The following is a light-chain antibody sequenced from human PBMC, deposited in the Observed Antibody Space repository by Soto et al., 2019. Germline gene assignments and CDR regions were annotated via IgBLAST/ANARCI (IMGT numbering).Light chain of an antibody. Sequence: AIQLTQYPSSLSASVGDRVTITCRASQGVRSALAWYQQKPGKSPKLLIFDASTLESGVPSRFTGSGSETDFALTISSLQPADFATYYCQQFKDYPWTFGQGTQVDIK. J-gene: IGKJ1*01. V-gene: IGKV1D-13*01. CDR1: QGVRSA. CDR3: QQFKDYPWT. CDR2: DAS.